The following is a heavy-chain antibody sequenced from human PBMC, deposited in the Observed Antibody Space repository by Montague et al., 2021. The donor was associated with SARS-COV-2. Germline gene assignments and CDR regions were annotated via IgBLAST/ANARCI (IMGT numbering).Heavy chain of an antibody. V-gene: IGHV4-59*01. CDR3: ARGMHFDY. Sequence: ETLSLTCTVSGGSISSYYWSWIRQPPGKGLEWIGYIYYSGSTNYNPSLKSRVTISVDTSKNQFSLKLSSVTAADTAVYYCARGMHFDYWGQGALVTVSS. CDR2: IYYSGST. J-gene: IGHJ4*02. CDR1: GGSISSYY.